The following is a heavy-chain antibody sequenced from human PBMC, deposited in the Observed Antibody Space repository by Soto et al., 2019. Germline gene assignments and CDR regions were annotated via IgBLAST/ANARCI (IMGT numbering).Heavy chain of an antibody. J-gene: IGHJ4*02. V-gene: IGHV4-31*03. CDR1: DGSISSCCYY. CDR2: IYYSGST. CDR3: ARSDGRY. Sequence: SETLSLTCTVSDGSISSCCYYWNWIRQHPGKGLEWIGYIYYSGSTYYNPSLKSRVTISVDTSKNQFSLKLSSVTAADTAVYYCARSDGRYWGQGTLVTVSS.